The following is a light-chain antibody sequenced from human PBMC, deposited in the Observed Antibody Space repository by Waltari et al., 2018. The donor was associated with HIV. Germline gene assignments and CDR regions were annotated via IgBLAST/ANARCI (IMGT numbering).Light chain of an antibody. Sequence: QSVLTQPPSVSGAPGQRVTISCTGSSSNIGAGYDIHWYQQLPGTAPKPLISANINRPSGVPDRFSGSKSGSSASLAITGLQAEDEAHYYCQSFDSSLTTSGVIFGGGTKLTVL. CDR2: ANI. CDR3: QSFDSSLTTSGVI. CDR1: SSNIGAGYD. V-gene: IGLV1-40*01. J-gene: IGLJ2*01.